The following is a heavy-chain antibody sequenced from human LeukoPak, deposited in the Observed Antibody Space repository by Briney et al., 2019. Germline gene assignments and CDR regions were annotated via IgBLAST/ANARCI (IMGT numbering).Heavy chain of an antibody. D-gene: IGHD4-11*01. CDR1: GSIFTSYW. J-gene: IGHJ4*02. Sequence: GASLQISCKCSGSIFTSYWIGWVRQLPRKGLEWMGIIYPRDSDTRYSPSFQGQVTIAVDKSISNAYLQWSSLKASDTAMYYCARRINSNRPFDYWGQGTLVTVSS. CDR3: ARRINSNRPFDY. CDR2: IYPRDSDT. V-gene: IGHV5-51*01.